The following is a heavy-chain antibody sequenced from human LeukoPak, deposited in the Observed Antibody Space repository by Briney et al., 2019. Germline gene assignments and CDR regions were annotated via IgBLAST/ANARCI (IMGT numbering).Heavy chain of an antibody. CDR1: GGSFSGYY. J-gene: IGHJ4*02. V-gene: IGHV4-34*01. Sequence: SKTLSLTCAVYGGSFSGYYWSWIRQPPGKGLEWIGEINHSGSTNYNPSLKSRVTISVDTSKNQFSLKLSSVTAADTAVYYCARGRDYYDSSGYYFDWGQGTLVTVSS. CDR3: ARGRDYYDSSGYYFD. CDR2: INHSGST. D-gene: IGHD3-22*01.